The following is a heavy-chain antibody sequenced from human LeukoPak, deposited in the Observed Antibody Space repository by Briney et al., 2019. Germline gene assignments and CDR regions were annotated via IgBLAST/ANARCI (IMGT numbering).Heavy chain of an antibody. CDR1: GFTFSSYN. V-gene: IGHV3-48*04. Sequence: GGSLRLSCAASGFTFSSYNMNWVRQAPGKRLEWVSYITSSSNTIYYADSVKGRFTISRDNAKNSLYLQMNSLRAEDTAVYYCARGLKGFDPWGQGTLVTVSS. CDR3: ARGLKGFDP. CDR2: ITSSSNTI. J-gene: IGHJ5*02.